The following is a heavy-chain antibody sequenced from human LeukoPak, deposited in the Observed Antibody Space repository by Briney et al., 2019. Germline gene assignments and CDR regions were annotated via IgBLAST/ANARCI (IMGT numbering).Heavy chain of an antibody. D-gene: IGHD1-14*01. CDR3: ASGNGTYYSFYGMDV. V-gene: IGHV4-39*01. J-gene: IGHJ6*02. Sequence: PSETLSLTCTVSGGSISSSSYYWGWIRQPPGKGLEWIGSIYYSGGTYSNPSLKSRVTISVDTSKNQFSLKLSSVTAADTAVYYCASGNGTYYSFYGMDVWGQGTTVTVSS. CDR1: GGSISSSSYY. CDR2: IYYSGGT.